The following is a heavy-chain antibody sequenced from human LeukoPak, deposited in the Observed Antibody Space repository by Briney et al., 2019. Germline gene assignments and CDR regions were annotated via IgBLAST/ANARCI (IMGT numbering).Heavy chain of an antibody. D-gene: IGHD3-3*01. J-gene: IGHJ6*03. CDR3: ARLNYDFWSGVWEGYYMDV. V-gene: IGHV3-30-3*01. CDR1: GFTFSSYA. CDR2: ISYDGSNK. Sequence: GRSLRPSCAASGFTFSSYAMHWVRQAPGKGLEWVAVISYDGSNKYYADSVKGRFTISRDNSKNTLYLQMNSLRAEDTAVYYCARLNYDFWSGVWEGYYMDVWGKGTTVTVSS.